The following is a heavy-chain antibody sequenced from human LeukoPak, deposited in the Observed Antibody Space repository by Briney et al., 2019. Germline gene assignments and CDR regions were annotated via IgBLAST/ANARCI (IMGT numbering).Heavy chain of an antibody. V-gene: IGHV1-8*01. CDR1: GYTFTIYD. CDR2: MNPNSGNT. CDR3: ARVGYYYYYGMDV. J-gene: IGHJ6*02. Sequence: ASVKVSFKGSGYTFTIYDINWVRQAPGQGREWMGWMNPNSGNTGYAQKFQGRVTMTRNTSISTAYMELSSLRSEDTAVYYCARVGYYYYYGMDVWGQGTTVTVSS.